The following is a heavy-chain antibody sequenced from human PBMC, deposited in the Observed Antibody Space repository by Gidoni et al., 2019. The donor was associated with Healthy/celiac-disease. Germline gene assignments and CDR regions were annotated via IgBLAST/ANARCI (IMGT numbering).Heavy chain of an antibody. CDR3: ARLLLAFSGGDY. CDR1: GYTFTSYA. J-gene: IGHJ4*02. V-gene: IGHV1-3*01. D-gene: IGHD1-26*01. Sequence: QVQLVQSGAEVKKPGASVKVSCKASGYTFTSYAMHWVRQAPGQRLQWMGWINAGNGNTKYSQKFQGRVTITRDTSASTAYMELSSLRAEDTAVYYCARLLLAFSGGDYWGQGTLVTVSS. CDR2: INAGNGNT.